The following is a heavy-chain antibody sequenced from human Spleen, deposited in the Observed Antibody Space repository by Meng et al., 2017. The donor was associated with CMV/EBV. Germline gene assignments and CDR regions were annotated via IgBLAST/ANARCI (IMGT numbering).Heavy chain of an antibody. V-gene: IGHV3-21*01. J-gene: IGHJ3*02. Sequence: GGSLRLSCAASGFTFSSYSMNWVRQAPGKGLEWVSSISSSSCYIYYADSVKGRFTISRDNTKNSLYLQMNSLRAEDTAVYYCASQNSSSWTLDNAFDIWGQGKMVTVSS. D-gene: IGHD6-13*01. CDR2: ISSSSCYI. CDR3: ASQNSSSWTLDNAFDI. CDR1: GFTFSSYS.